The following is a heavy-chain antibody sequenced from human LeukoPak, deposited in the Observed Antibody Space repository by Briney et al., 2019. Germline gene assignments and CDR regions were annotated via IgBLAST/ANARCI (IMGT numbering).Heavy chain of an antibody. Sequence: PSETLSLTCTVSGGSISTYYWSWIRQPPGKGLEWIGYIYYTGSTNYNPSLKSRVTISVDTSKNQFSLNLTSVTAADTAVYYSARLGQNYVWGSSRPNNWFDPWGQGTLVTVSS. CDR1: GGSISTYY. CDR3: ARLGQNYVWGSSRPNNWFDP. D-gene: IGHD3-16*02. V-gene: IGHV4-59*12. CDR2: IYYTGST. J-gene: IGHJ5*02.